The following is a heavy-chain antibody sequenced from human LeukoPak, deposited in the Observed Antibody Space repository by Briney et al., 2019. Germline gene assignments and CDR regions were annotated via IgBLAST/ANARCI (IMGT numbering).Heavy chain of an antibody. CDR2: IYYSGST. Sequence: SETLSLTCTVSGGSISSYYWSWIRQPPGKGLEWIGYIYYSGSTNYNPSLKSRVTISVDTSKNQFSLQLNSVTPEDTAVYYCARTPYDSDMYYFDYWGQGTLVTVSS. CDR3: ARTPYDSDMYYFDY. J-gene: IGHJ4*02. CDR1: GGSISSYY. V-gene: IGHV4-59*12. D-gene: IGHD3-16*01.